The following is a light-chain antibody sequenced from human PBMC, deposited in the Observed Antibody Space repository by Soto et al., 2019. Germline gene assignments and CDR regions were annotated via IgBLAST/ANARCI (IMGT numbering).Light chain of an antibody. CDR2: DGA. J-gene: IGKJ1*01. Sequence: EIVLTQSPGTLSLSPGESATLSCRASQTIGSSYLAWYQQRPGQAPRLLIYDGANRATGIPDRFSATGSETDFTLAISRLEPEDFAVYYCQQYRTPSQTFGQGTKVE. CDR1: QTIGSSY. CDR3: QQYRTPSQT. V-gene: IGKV3-20*01.